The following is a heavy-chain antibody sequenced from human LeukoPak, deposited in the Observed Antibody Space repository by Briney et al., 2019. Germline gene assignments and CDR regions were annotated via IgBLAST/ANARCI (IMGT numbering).Heavy chain of an antibody. J-gene: IGHJ4*02. V-gene: IGHV1-2*06. CDR1: GYTFTGYY. D-gene: IGHD6-19*01. CDR2: INPNSGGT. CDR3: ARDSSGVGGYFDY. Sequence: ASVTVSCKASGYTFTGYYMHWVRQAPGQGLEWMGRINPNSGGTNYAQKFQGRVTMTRDTSISTAYMELSRLRSDDTAVYYCARDSSGVGGYFDYWGQGTLVTVSS.